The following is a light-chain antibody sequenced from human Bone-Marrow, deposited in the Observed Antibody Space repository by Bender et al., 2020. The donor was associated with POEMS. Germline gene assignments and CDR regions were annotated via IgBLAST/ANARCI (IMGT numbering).Light chain of an antibody. V-gene: IGLV2-14*03. Sequence: QSALTQPASVSGSPGQSITISCTGTSTDIGAYNYVAWHQHLPGKAPKIIIYDVNNRPSGVPYRFSGSKSGNTASLTISGLQAEDEADYYCSAYISSGALVFGGGTKLTVL. CDR1: STDIGAYNY. CDR2: DVN. CDR3: SAYISSGALV. J-gene: IGLJ2*01.